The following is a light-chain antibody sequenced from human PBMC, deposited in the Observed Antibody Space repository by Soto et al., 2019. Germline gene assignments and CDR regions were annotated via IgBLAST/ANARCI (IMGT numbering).Light chain of an antibody. CDR3: HQYGTSYT. CDR2: GAS. CDR1: QSVSSSH. Sequence: VLTQSPASLSLSPGERAALSCRASQSVSSSHLVWYQQKPGQAPRLLIYGASTRATGIPDRFSGSGSGTDFTLTTSRLEPEDFALYYCHQYGTSYTFGQGTKLEI. V-gene: IGKV3-20*01. J-gene: IGKJ2*01.